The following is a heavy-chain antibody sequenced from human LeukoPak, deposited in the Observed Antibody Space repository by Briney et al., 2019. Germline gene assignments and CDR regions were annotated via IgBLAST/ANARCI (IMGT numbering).Heavy chain of an antibody. CDR1: GGSMRSYH. J-gene: IGHJ5*02. CDR3: ARHFLAGRPGGRFDP. CDR2: IYYSGTT. D-gene: IGHD6-6*01. Sequence: PSETLSLTCTVSGGSMRSYHWSWIRQPPGKGLEWIGYIYYSGTTSYNPSLGSRISISVDTSNNQFSLKLSSVTATDTAVYYCARHFLAGRPGGRFDPWGQGTLVTVSS. V-gene: IGHV4-59*08.